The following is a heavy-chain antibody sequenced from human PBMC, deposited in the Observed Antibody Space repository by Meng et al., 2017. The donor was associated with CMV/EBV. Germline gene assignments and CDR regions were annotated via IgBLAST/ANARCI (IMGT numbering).Heavy chain of an antibody. J-gene: IGHJ4*02. CDR1: GFTFSDYY. V-gene: IGHV3-30*03. Sequence: GESLKISCAASGFTFSDYYMSWIRQAPGKGLEWVAVISYDGSNKYYADSVKGRFTISRDNSKNTLYLQMNSLRAEDTAVYYCARELARYYDSSGFDYWGQGTLVTVSS. CDR2: ISYDGSNK. D-gene: IGHD3-22*01. CDR3: ARELARYYDSSGFDY.